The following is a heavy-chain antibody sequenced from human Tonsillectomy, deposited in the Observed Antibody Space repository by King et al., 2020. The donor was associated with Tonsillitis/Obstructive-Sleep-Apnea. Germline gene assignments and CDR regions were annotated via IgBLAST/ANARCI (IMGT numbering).Heavy chain of an antibody. CDR1: GYSFTSYW. Sequence: EVQLVESGAEVKKPGESLKLSCKGSGYSFTSYWIGWVRQMPGKGLEWMGIIYPGDSDTRYSPSFQGQVTISADKSISTAYLQWSSLKASDTAMYYCARFFITIFGVVINPMGGYYYMDVWGKGTPVTVSS. D-gene: IGHD3-3*01. CDR3: ARFFITIFGVVINPMGGYYYMDV. J-gene: IGHJ6*03. CDR2: IYPGDSDT. V-gene: IGHV5-51*01.